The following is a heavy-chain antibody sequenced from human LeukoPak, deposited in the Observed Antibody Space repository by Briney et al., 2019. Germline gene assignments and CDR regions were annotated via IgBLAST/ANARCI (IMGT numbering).Heavy chain of an antibody. D-gene: IGHD3-22*01. V-gene: IGHV4-61*02. J-gene: IGHJ3*02. CDR3: ARDFTYDYDTSGNDAFDI. CDR2: IHTNGST. CDR1: GGSISSGSYY. Sequence: SETLSLTCTVSGGSISSGSYYWSWIRQPPGKGLEWIGRIHTNGSTNYSPSLKTRVTISIDTFKNQFSLKLSSVTAAETAVYYCARDFTYDYDTSGNDAFDIWGQGTMVTVSS.